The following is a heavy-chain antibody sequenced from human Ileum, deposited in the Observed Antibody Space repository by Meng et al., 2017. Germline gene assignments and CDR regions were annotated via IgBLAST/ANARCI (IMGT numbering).Heavy chain of an antibody. J-gene: IGHJ4*02. CDR1: GGSFSGYY. D-gene: IGHD3-16*02. Sequence: QGQLQQWGAGLLKPSETLSLTCAVYGGSFSGYYWRWIRQPPGKGLEWIGEINHSGSTNYNPSLKSRVTISVDTSKNQFSLKLSSVTAADTAVYYCARGWYYDYVWGSYRDHMFDYWGQGTLVTVSS. V-gene: IGHV4-34*01. CDR2: INHSGST. CDR3: ARGWYYDYVWGSYRDHMFDY.